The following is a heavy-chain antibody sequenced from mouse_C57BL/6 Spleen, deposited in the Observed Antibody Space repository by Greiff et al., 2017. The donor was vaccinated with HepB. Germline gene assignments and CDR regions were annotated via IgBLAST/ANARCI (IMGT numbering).Heavy chain of an antibody. CDR2: IDPENGDT. D-gene: IGHD1-1*01. CDR1: GFNIKDDY. CDR3: TTRGSSLHAMDY. Sequence: EVQLQQSGAELVRPGASVKLSCTASGFNIKDDYMHWVKQRPEQGLEWIGWIDPENGDTEYASKFQGKATITADTSSNTAYLQLSSLTSEDTAVYYCTTRGSSLHAMDYWGQGTSVTVSS. V-gene: IGHV14-4*01. J-gene: IGHJ4*01.